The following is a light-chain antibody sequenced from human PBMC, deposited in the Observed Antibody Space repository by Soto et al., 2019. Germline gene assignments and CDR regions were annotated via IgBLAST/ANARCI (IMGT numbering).Light chain of an antibody. CDR2: DAS. J-gene: IGKJ4*01. CDR3: QQYGDSPRGT. CDR1: QTVSSNY. V-gene: IGKV3D-20*01. Sequence: EVVLTQSPATLSLSPGERATLSCGASQTVSSNYLAWYQQKPSLAPRLLIYDASTRATGIPDRFRGGGSGTDFTLTISRLEPEDVAVYYCQQYGDSPRGTFGGGTKVEIK.